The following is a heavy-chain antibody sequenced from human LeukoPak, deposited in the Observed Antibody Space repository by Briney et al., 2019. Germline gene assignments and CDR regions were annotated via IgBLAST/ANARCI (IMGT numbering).Heavy chain of an antibody. Sequence: SETLSLTCTVSGGSMTAHHWNWIRQTPGKGLEWIGYVFDSGRTKENPSLKSRVTLSADTSKNQLSLRLSSVTAADTAVYYCTTIKRGNIFGYFDFWGQGILVTVSS. D-gene: IGHD5-18*01. J-gene: IGHJ4*02. CDR2: VFDSGRT. V-gene: IGHV4-59*11. CDR3: TTIKRGNIFGYFDF. CDR1: GGSMTAHH.